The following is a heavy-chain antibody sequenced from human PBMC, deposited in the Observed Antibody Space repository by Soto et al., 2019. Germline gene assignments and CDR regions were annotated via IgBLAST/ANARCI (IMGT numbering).Heavy chain of an antibody. Sequence: SVKVSCKASGFTFTSSAMQWVRQARGQRLEWIGWIVVGSGNTNYAQKFQERVTITRDMSTSTAYMELSSLRSEDTAVYYCAAGAHDFWSGPYYYYMDVWGKGTTVTVSS. CDR1: GFTFTSSA. CDR3: AAGAHDFWSGPYYYYMDV. V-gene: IGHV1-58*02. J-gene: IGHJ6*03. CDR2: IVVGSGNT. D-gene: IGHD3-3*01.